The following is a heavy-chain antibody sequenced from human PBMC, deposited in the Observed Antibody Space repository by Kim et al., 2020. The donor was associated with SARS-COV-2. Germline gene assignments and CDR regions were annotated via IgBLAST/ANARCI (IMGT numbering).Heavy chain of an antibody. V-gene: IGHV4-59*08. J-gene: IGHJ2*01. Sequence: SETLSLTCTVSGGSISSYYWSWIRQPPGKGLEWIGYIYYSGSTNYNPSLKSRVTISVDTSKNQFSLKLSSVTAADTAVYYCARGLEAVVPTGHWYFDLWGRGTLVTVSS. CDR2: IYYSGST. D-gene: IGHD6-19*01. CDR3: ARGLEAVVPTGHWYFDL. CDR1: GGSISSYY.